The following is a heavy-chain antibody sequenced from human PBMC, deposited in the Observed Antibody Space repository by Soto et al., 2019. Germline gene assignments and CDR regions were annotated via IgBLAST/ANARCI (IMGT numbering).Heavy chain of an antibody. Sequence: SVKVSCKASGGSFSSYAISWVRQAPGQGLEWMGGIIPIFGTANYAQKFQGRVTITADESTSTAYMELSSLRSEDTAVYYCARDHVDIVATIEVWFDPWGQGALVTVSS. J-gene: IGHJ5*02. D-gene: IGHD5-12*01. CDR3: ARDHVDIVATIEVWFDP. V-gene: IGHV1-69*13. CDR1: GGSFSSYA. CDR2: IIPIFGTA.